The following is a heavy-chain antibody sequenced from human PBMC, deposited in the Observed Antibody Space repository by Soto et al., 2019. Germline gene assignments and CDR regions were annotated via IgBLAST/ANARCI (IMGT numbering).Heavy chain of an antibody. J-gene: IGHJ6*02. CDR2: ISYDGSNK. Sequence: QVQLVESGGGVVQPGRSLRLSCAASGFTFSSYGMHCVRQAPGKGLEWVAVISYDGSNKYYADSVKGRFTISRDNSKNTLDLLMNSLRAEDTAVYYCAKDMGGGARYYYYGMDVWGQGTTVTVSS. V-gene: IGHV3-30*18. CDR1: GFTFSSYG. D-gene: IGHD6-6*01. CDR3: AKDMGGGARYYYYGMDV.